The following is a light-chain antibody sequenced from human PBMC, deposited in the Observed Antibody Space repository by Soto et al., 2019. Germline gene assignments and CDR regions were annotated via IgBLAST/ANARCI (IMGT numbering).Light chain of an antibody. CDR1: SSDVGAYNY. CDR3: SSYTSSSPWV. Sequence: QSALTQPASVSGSPGQSITMSCTGTSSDVGAYNYVSWYQQHPGKAPKLMIYEVSNRPSGVSNRFSGSKAGNTASLTISGLQAEDEADYYCSSYTSSSPWVFGGGTKVTVL. V-gene: IGLV2-14*01. CDR2: EVS. J-gene: IGLJ3*02.